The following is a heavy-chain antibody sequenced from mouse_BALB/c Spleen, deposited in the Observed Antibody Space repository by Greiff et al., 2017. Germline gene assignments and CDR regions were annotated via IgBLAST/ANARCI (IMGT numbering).Heavy chain of an antibody. Sequence: EVQLQESGAELVKPGASVKLSCTASGFNIKDTYMHWVKQRPEQGLEWIGRIDPANGNTKYDPKFQGKATITADTSSNTAYLQLSSLTSEDTAVYYCAPLYYGYDSWFAYWGQGTLVTVSA. V-gene: IGHV14-3*02. CDR1: GFNIKDTY. CDR3: APLYYGYDSWFAY. CDR2: IDPANGNT. D-gene: IGHD2-2*01. J-gene: IGHJ3*01.